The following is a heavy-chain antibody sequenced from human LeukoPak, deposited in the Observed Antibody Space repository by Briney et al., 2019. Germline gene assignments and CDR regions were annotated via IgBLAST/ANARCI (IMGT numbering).Heavy chain of an antibody. V-gene: IGHV4-31*03. CDR2: IYYSGST. CDR3: ARDRVAYGMDV. Sequence: SQTLSLTCTVSGGSISSGGYYWSWIRQHPGKGLEWIGYIYYSGSTSYNPSLKSRVTISVDTSKNQFSLKLSSVTAADTGVYYCARDRVAYGMDVWGQGTTVTVSS. D-gene: IGHD2-15*01. CDR1: GGSISSGGYY. J-gene: IGHJ6*02.